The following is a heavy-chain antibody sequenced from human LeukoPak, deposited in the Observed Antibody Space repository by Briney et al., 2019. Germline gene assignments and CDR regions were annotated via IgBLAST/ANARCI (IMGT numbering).Heavy chain of an antibody. V-gene: IGHV4-34*01. Sequence: SETLSLTRAVYGGSFSGNYWSWLRQPPGKGLEWIGEINHSGGTNYNPSLKSRVTISVYVSRNQFSLNLSSVTAADTAVYYCARGGRGKWFDPWGRGTLVTVSS. D-gene: IGHD3-10*01. CDR1: GGSFSGNY. J-gene: IGHJ5*02. CDR3: ARGGRGKWFDP. CDR2: INHSGGT.